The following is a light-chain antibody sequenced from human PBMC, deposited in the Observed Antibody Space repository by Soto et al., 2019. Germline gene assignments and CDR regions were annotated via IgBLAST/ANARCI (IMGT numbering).Light chain of an antibody. CDR1: QSVISNS. CDR3: HQYGKTPPIT. Sequence: ENVLTQSPGTLSLSPGERATLSCRASQSVISNSLAWFQQKPGQAPRLLIYDASRSATGIPDRFRGSGSGTDFTLTISRLEPEDFAVYYCHQYGKTPPITFGQGTRLEIK. J-gene: IGKJ5*01. CDR2: DAS. V-gene: IGKV3-20*01.